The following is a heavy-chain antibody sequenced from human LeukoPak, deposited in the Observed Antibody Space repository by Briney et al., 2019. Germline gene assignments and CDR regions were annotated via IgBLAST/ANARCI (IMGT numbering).Heavy chain of an antibody. Sequence: GGSLRLSCAASGFAFSNYGMSWVRQSPGKGLEWVSYIGSGGGTISYADSVKGQFTISRDNAENSLYLQMNGLRDEDTAVYYCARYTNGFDYWGQGTLVTVSS. D-gene: IGHD1-1*01. CDR2: IGSGGGTI. CDR1: GFAFSNYG. J-gene: IGHJ4*02. V-gene: IGHV3-48*02. CDR3: ARYTNGFDY.